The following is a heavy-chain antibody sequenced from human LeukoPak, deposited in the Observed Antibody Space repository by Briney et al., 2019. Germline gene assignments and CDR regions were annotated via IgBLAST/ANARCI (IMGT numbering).Heavy chain of an antibody. CDR1: GYTFTGYY. J-gene: IGHJ6*04. Sequence: WASVKVSCKASGYTFTGYYMHWVRQAPGQGLEWMGWINPNSGGTNYAQKFQGWVTMTRDTSISTAYMELGRLRSDDTAVYYCAREDSSGWSSGHYYGMDVWGKGTTVTVSS. CDR2: INPNSGGT. V-gene: IGHV1-2*04. CDR3: AREDSSGWSSGHYYGMDV. D-gene: IGHD6-19*01.